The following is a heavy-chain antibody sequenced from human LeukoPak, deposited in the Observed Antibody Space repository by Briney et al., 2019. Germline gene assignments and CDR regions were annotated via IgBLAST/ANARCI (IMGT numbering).Heavy chain of an antibody. Sequence: KPSETLSLPCTVSGGSISTYYWNWLRQPPGKGLEWIGYISYTGSNNYSPSLKRRVTISVDKYKKQFSLKLSSVTAADTAVYYCARLRELAALHDALDIWGQGTMVTVCS. D-gene: IGHD5-24*01. V-gene: IGHV4-59*08. J-gene: IGHJ3*02. CDR1: GGSISTYY. CDR3: ARLRELAALHDALDI. CDR2: ISYTGSN.